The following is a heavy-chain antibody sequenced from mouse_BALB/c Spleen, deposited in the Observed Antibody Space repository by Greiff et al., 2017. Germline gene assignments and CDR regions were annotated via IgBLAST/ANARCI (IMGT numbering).Heavy chain of an antibody. V-gene: IGHV5-12-1*01. CDR3: ARANGNPYFDV. D-gene: IGHD2-1*01. J-gene: IGHJ1*01. Sequence: DVKLVESGGGLVKPGGSLKLSCAASGFAFSSYDMSWVRQTPEKRLEWVAYISSGGGRTYYPDTVKGRFTISRDNAKNTLYLQMSSLKSEDTAMYYCARANGNPYFDVWGAGTTVTVSS. CDR1: GFAFSSYD. CDR2: ISSGGGRT.